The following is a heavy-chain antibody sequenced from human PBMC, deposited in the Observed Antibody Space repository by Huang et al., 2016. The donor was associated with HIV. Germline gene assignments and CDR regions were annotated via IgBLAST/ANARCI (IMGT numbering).Heavy chain of an antibody. V-gene: IGHV1-46*03. CDR2: INSIGGST. J-gene: IGHJ6*04. CDR1: GYTFTSYY. Sequence: QVQLVQSGAEVKKPGASVRVSCKASGYTFTSYYMHWVRQAPGQGLEWIGIINSIGGSTTYAQKFQGRVTMTRDTSTSTVYMELSNLRSEDTAVYYCARERRGFGMDVWGKGTTVTVSS. CDR3: ARERRGFGMDV.